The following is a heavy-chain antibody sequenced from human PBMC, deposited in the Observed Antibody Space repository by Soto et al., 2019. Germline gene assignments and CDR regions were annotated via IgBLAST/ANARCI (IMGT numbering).Heavy chain of an antibody. D-gene: IGHD3-22*01. J-gene: IGHJ3*02. CDR2: ISYDGSNK. Sequence: GGSLRLSCAASGFTFSSYGMHWVRQAPGKGLEWVAVISYDGSNKYYADSVKGRFTISRDNSKNTLYLQMNSLRAEDTAVYYCAKPGHYDSSGYYYAFDIWGQGTMVTVSS. CDR1: GFTFSSYG. V-gene: IGHV3-30*18. CDR3: AKPGHYDSSGYYYAFDI.